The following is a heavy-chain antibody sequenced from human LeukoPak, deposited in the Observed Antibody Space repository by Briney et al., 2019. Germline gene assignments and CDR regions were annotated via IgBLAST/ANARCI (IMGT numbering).Heavy chain of an antibody. J-gene: IGHJ4*02. Sequence: ASVKVSCKASGYTFTSYYMHWVRQAPGQGLEWMGIINPSGGSTSYAQKSQGRVTMTRDMSTSTVYMEMSSLRSEDAAVYYCARPYYDFWSGYPTRFDYWGQGTLVTVSS. CDR1: GYTFTSYY. D-gene: IGHD3-3*01. CDR2: INPSGGST. V-gene: IGHV1-46*01. CDR3: ARPYYDFWSGYPTRFDY.